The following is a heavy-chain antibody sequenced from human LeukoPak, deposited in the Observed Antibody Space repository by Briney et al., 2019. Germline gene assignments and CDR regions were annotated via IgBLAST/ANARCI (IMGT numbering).Heavy chain of an antibody. J-gene: IGHJ5*02. CDR1: GGSISSSSYY. CDR2: IYYSGST. V-gene: IGHV4-39*07. D-gene: IGHD4-11*01. Sequence: SETLSLTCTVSGGSISSSSYYWGWIRQPPGKGLEWIGSIYYSGSTYYNPSLKSRVTISVDTSKNQFSLKLSSVTAADTAVYYCARAGSRYSNYATWGQGTLVTVSS. CDR3: ARAGSRYSNYAT.